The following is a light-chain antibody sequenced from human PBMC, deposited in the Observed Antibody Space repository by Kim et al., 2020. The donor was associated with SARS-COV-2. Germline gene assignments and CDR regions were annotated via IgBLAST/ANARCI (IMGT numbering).Light chain of an antibody. V-gene: IGKV3-20*01. CDR1: PSINSAY. CDR3: QQCCSSLYT. CDR2: GAS. Sequence: LTPAESATPSCRARPSINSAYLAWYQHKPGQAPRLLIYGASSRATGIPARFSGSGSGTDFTLTISRLEPEDFAVYYCQQCCSSLYTFGQGTKLEI. J-gene: IGKJ2*01.